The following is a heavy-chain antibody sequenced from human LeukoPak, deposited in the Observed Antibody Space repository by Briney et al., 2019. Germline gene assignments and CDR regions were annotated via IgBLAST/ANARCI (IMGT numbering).Heavy chain of an antibody. CDR2: ISGYNGNT. J-gene: IGHJ5*02. CDR1: GYTFTSYG. Sequence: ASVKVSCKASGYTFTSYGISWVRPAPGEGLEWMGWISGYNGNTNYAQKVQGRVTMTTDTSTSTGYMELRSLRSDDTAVYYCARPNYPGGSGSYGGTNWFDPWGQGTLVTVSS. V-gene: IGHV1-18*01. D-gene: IGHD3-10*01. CDR3: ARPNYPGGSGSYGGTNWFDP.